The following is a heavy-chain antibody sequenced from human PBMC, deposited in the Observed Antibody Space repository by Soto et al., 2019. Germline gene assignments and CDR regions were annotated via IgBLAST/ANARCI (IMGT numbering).Heavy chain of an antibody. Sequence: PVGSVRLSCAASGFTFSSYAMSWVRQAPGKGLEWVSAISGSGGSTYYADSVKGRFTISRDNSKNTLYLQMNSLRAEDTAVYYCAKRRIAAAGHFDYWGQGTLVTVSS. CDR2: ISGSGGST. D-gene: IGHD6-25*01. J-gene: IGHJ4*02. CDR1: GFTFSSYA. V-gene: IGHV3-23*01. CDR3: AKRRIAAAGHFDY.